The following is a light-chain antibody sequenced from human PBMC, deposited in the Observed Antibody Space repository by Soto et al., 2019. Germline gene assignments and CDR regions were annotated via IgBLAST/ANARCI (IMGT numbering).Light chain of an antibody. V-gene: IGKV3-20*01. J-gene: IGKJ5*01. CDR3: QQYGSSPTIT. CDR1: QSVSSTY. CDR2: GAS. Sequence: EIVLTQSPGTLSLSPGERATLSCRASQSVSSTYLAWYQQKPGQAPRLLIYGASSRATGIPDRFSGSGSGTDSTLTISRLEPEDFAMYYCQQYGSSPTITFGQGTRLEIK.